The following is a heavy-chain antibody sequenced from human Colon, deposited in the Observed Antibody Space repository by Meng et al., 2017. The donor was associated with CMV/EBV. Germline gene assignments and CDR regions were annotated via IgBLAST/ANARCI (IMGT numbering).Heavy chain of an antibody. Sequence: ASVKVSCKASGYSFTGYYLHWLRQAPGQGLEWLGRINPFSGATSFEEKFQGRVTMTTDSSITTTYMELRRLTNDDSAAYYCARDREFAMDVWGQGTTVTVSS. J-gene: IGHJ6*02. V-gene: IGHV1-2*02. CDR3: ARDREFAMDV. CDR2: INPFSGAT. CDR1: GYSFTGYY.